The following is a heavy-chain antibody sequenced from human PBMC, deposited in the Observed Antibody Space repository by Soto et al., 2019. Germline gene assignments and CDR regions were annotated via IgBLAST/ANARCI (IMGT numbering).Heavy chain of an antibody. J-gene: IGHJ5*02. D-gene: IGHD3-10*01. Sequence: SETLSLTCTVSGYSISSGYYWSWIRQTPGKGLEWIGSISHSGTSFYNPSLRSRVTISLDTSNNHFSLTLNSLTAADTAVYYCARAQFYSGSGRYNNLMFDPWGQGTQVTGSS. V-gene: IGHV4-38-2*02. CDR3: ARAQFYSGSGRYNNLMFDP. CDR1: GYSISSGYY. CDR2: ISHSGTS.